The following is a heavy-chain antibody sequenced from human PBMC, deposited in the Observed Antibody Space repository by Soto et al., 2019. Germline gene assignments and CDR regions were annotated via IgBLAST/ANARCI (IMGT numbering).Heavy chain of an antibody. D-gene: IGHD2-2*01. CDR1: GGTFSSYA. J-gene: IGHJ6*02. CDR2: VIPIFGTA. CDR3: ARGNVVVVPAASYYYYYGMDV. Sequence: SVKVSCKASGGTFSSYAISWGGQAPGQGLEWMGGVIPIFGTANYAQKFQGRGTITADESTSTAYMELSSLRSEDTAVYYCARGNVVVVPAASYYYYYGMDVWGQGTTVTVSS. V-gene: IGHV1-69*13.